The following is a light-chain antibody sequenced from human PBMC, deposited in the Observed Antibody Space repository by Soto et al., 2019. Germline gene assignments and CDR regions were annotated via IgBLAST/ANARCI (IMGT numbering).Light chain of an antibody. Sequence: ESVLTQSPGTLSLSPGERATLSCGASQSVNSNALAWYQQKPGQAPRLLFYAASNRASGVPARFSASGSGTDFTLTISTLEHEAWAVYHCQQYCSSPLTFCGGTKVVIK. CDR2: AAS. J-gene: IGKJ4*01. V-gene: IGKV3-20*01. CDR3: QQYCSSPLT. CDR1: QSVNSNA.